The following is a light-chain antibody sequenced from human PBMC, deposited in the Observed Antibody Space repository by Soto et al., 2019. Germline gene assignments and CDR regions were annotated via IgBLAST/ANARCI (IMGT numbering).Light chain of an antibody. CDR2: EDN. Sequence: NFMLTQPHSVSESPGKTVTISYTRSSGSIASNYVQWYQQRPGSAPTTVIYEDNQRPSGVPGRISGSIDSSSNSASLTISGLKTEDEAHYYCHSYDSSSWVFGGGTKLTVL. CDR3: HSYDSSSWV. CDR1: SGSIASNY. V-gene: IGLV6-57*04. J-gene: IGLJ3*02.